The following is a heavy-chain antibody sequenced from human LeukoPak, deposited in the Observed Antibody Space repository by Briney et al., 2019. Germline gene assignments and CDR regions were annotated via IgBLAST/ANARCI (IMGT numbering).Heavy chain of an antibody. D-gene: IGHD3-10*01. CDR2: ISYDGSNK. J-gene: IGHJ4*02. CDR3: ARDDLGSIDY. CDR1: GFTFSSYA. V-gene: IGHV3-30-3*01. Sequence: GGSLRLSCAASGFTFSSYAMHWVRQAPGKGLEWVAVISYDGSNKYYADSVKGRFTISRDNSKNTLYLQMNSLKSEDTALYYCARDDLGSIDYWGQGTLVTVSS.